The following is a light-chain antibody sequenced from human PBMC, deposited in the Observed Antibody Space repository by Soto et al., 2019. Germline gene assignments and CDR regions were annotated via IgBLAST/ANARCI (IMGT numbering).Light chain of an antibody. CDR1: QSVSSRY. V-gene: IGKV3-20*01. CDR3: QQYGSSPPFT. J-gene: IGKJ2*01. Sequence: EIVLTQSPGTLSLSPGERATLSCRASQSVSSRYLAWYQQKPGQAPRLLIYGASNRATGIPDRLSGSGSGTDFTLTISRLEPEDFAVYFCQQYGSSPPFTFGQGTKVDIK. CDR2: GAS.